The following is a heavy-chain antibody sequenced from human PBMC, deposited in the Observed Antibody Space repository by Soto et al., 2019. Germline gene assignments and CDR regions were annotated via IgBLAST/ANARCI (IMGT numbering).Heavy chain of an antibody. CDR1: GDSISSVYNY. CDR2: ISYSGTT. J-gene: IGHJ5*02. V-gene: IGHV4-30-4*01. D-gene: IGHD3-3*01. Sequence: SETLSLTCTVSGDSISSVYNYWSWIRHPPGEGLEWIGFISYSGTTSYSPSLKSRLAISLDTSKNQFSLSLTSVTAADTAVYCCARVQSLRFFNWFDPWGQGTLVTVSS. CDR3: ARVQSLRFFNWFDP.